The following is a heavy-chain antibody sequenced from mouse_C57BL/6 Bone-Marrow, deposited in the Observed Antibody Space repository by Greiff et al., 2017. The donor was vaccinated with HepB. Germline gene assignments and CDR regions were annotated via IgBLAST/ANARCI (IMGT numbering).Heavy chain of an antibody. Sequence: QVHVKQPGAELVRPGSSVKLSCKASGYTFTSYWMDWVKQRPGQGLEWIGNIYPSDSETHYNQKFKDKATLTVDKSSSTAYMQLSSLTSEDSAVYYCARWILGRDGYFDVWGTGTTVTVSS. CDR1: GYTFTSYW. D-gene: IGHD4-1*01. CDR2: IYPSDSET. CDR3: ARWILGRDGYFDV. V-gene: IGHV1-61*01. J-gene: IGHJ1*03.